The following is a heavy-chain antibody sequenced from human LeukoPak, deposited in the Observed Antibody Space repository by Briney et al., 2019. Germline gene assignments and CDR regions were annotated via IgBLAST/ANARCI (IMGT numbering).Heavy chain of an antibody. D-gene: IGHD1-26*01. CDR1: GGSFSGYY. V-gene: IGHV4-34*01. Sequence: SETLSLTCAVYGGSFSGYYWSWIRQPPGKGLEWIGEINHSGSTNYNPSLKSRVTISVDTSKNQFSLKLSSVTAADTAVYYCARGKYSGSYYPWGQGTMVTVSS. J-gene: IGHJ3*01. CDR3: ARGKYSGSYYP. CDR2: INHSGST.